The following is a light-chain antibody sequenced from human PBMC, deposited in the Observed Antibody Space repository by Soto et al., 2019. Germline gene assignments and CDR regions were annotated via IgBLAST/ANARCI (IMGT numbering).Light chain of an antibody. V-gene: IGKV1-5*01. CDR3: QQYKTYWT. CDR1: QNIGRW. Sequence: DIQMTQFPSTLSASVGDRVTITCRASQNIGRWLAWYQQKPGKAPKVLIYDVSNLETGVPSRFSGSGSGTEFTLTISSLQPDDFATYYCQQYKTYWTFGQGTKVEIK. J-gene: IGKJ1*01. CDR2: DVS.